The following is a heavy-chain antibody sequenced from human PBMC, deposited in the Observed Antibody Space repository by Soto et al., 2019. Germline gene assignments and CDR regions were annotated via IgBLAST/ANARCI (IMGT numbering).Heavy chain of an antibody. CDR3: AGTTSHQWYYMDV. V-gene: IGHV6-1*01. J-gene: IGHJ6*03. CDR2: TYYRSRWYN. D-gene: IGHD1-7*01. CDR1: VDSVSSNSAA. Sequence: PSQTLSLTCAISVDSVSSNSAAWNWIRLSPSRGLEWLARTYYRSRWYNDYAVSVRSQITVNPDTSRNQFSLQLTSVTPEDTAVYYCAGTTSHQWYYMDVWGKGTTVTVSS.